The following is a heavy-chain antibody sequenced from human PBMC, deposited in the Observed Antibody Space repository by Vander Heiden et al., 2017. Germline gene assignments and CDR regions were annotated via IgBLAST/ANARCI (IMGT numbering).Heavy chain of an antibody. CDR2: INWNSGSI. V-gene: IGHV3-9*01. D-gene: IGHD6-13*01. CDR1: RFTLDDYA. J-gene: IGHJ4*02. CDR3: AKESGAAAAGTSFDY. Sequence: EVQLVESGGGLVQPGRSLRLSCAALRFTLDDYAMHWVRQAPGKGLEWVSGINWNSGSIGYADSVKGRFTISRDNAKNSLYLQMNSLRAEDTALYYCAKESGAAAAGTSFDYWGQGTLVTVSS.